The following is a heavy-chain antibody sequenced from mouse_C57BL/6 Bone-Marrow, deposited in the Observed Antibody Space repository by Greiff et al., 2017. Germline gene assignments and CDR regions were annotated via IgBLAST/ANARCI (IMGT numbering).Heavy chain of an antibody. CDR3: AAHYYGSCYFAY. J-gene: IGHJ3*01. CDR1: GYSFTDYN. V-gene: IGHV1-39*01. D-gene: IGHD1-1*01. Sequence: VQLKQSGPELVKPGASVKISCKASGYSFTDYNMNWVKQSNGKSLEWIGVINPNYGTTSYNQKFKGKATLTVDQSSSTAYMQLNSLTAEDSAVCDCAAHYYGSCYFAYWGHGTLVTVSA. CDR2: INPNYGTT.